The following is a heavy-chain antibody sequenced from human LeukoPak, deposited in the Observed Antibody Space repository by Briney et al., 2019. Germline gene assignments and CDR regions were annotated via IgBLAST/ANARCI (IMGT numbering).Heavy chain of an antibody. V-gene: IGHV4-59*08. D-gene: IGHD2-2*01. CDR1: GGSITSYY. J-gene: IGHJ6*02. CDR3: ARGTCISSSCYAGDYGMDV. Sequence: SETLSLTYTVSGGSITSYYWSWIRQPPGKGLEWIGYIHYSGYTNYSPSLKSRVTISLDSSKNQFSLKLTSVTAADTAVYYCARGTCISSSCYAGDYGMDVWGQGTPVTVSS. CDR2: IHYSGYT.